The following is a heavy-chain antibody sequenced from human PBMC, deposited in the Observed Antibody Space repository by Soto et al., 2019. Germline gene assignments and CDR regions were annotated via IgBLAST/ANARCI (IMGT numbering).Heavy chain of an antibody. CDR3: ARVSVGWFDP. Sequence: SETLSLTCTVSCGSVSSGSYYWSWIRQPPGKGLEWIGYIYYSGSTNYNPSLKSRVTISVDTSKNQFSLKLSSVTAADTAVYYCARVSVGWFDPWGQGTLVTVSS. D-gene: IGHD3-16*02. V-gene: IGHV4-61*01. J-gene: IGHJ5*02. CDR1: CGSVSSGSYY. CDR2: IYYSGST.